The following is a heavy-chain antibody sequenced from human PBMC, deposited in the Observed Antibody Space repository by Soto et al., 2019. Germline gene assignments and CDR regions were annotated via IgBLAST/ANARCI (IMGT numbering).Heavy chain of an antibody. V-gene: IGHV3-48*03. Sequence: PGVSLRLSCAASGFAFSNYEMNWVGQAPGKGLEWVSYISLSGSTIYYADSVKGRFTISRDDAKNSLYLQMDSLRADDTAVYYCARESFSASPNFFDYWGQGTLVTVSS. CDR2: ISLSGSTI. CDR1: GFAFSNYE. CDR3: ARESFSASPNFFDY. D-gene: IGHD3-3*02. J-gene: IGHJ4*02.